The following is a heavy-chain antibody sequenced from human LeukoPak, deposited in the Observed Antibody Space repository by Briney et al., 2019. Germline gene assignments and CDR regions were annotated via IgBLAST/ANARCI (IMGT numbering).Heavy chain of an antibody. CDR2: IYYSGST. D-gene: IGHD2-2*01. Sequence: SETLSLTCIVSGGSFSSFCWYWIRQPPGKGLEWIGNIYYSGSTNYNPSLKSRVTITVDTSKAQFSLELSSVTAADTAVYYCARPGYCSSTSCYLDYWGQGTLVTVSS. CDR3: ARPGYCSSTSCYLDY. CDR1: GGSFSSFC. J-gene: IGHJ4*02. V-gene: IGHV4-59*08.